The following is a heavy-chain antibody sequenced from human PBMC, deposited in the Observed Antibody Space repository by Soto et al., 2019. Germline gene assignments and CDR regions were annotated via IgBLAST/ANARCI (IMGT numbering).Heavy chain of an antibody. CDR2: IRSKAYGGTT. Sequence: GGSLRLSCTASGFTFGDYAMSWVRQAPGKGLERVGFIRSKAYGGTTEYAASVKGRFTISRDDSKSIAYLQMNSLKTEDTAVYYCTGVRHSSSGTELIIQNEYYYYYYGMDVWGQGTTVTVSS. J-gene: IGHJ6*02. CDR1: GFTFGDYA. CDR3: TGVRHSSSGTELIIQNEYYYYYYGMDV. V-gene: IGHV3-49*04. D-gene: IGHD6-6*01.